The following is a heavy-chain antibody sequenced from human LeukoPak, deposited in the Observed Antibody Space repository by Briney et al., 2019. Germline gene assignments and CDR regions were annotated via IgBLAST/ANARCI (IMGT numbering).Heavy chain of an antibody. CDR2: IYYSGST. J-gene: IGHJ6*03. CDR1: GGSIGSSAYS. CDR3: AREGKITMVRGVIRYYYMDV. D-gene: IGHD3-10*01. V-gene: IGHV4-61*05. Sequence: SETLSLTCTVSGGSIGSSAYSWGWIRQPPGKGLEWIGYIYYSGSTNYNPSLKSRVTISVDTSKNQFSLKLSSVTAADTAVYYCAREGKITMVRGVIRYYYMDVWGKGTTVTISS.